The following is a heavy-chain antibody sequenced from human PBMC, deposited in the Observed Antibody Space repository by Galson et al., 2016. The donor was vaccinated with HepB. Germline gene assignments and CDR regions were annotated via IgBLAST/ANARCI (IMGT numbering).Heavy chain of an antibody. CDR2: IYYSGNT. CDR3: ARSLKYDSSSGLAY. CDR1: GGSTSRRDYY. D-gene: IGHD6-6*01. Sequence: TLSLTCTVSGGSTSRRDYYWSWIRQLPGKGLEWIGYIYYSGNTYYNPSLGSRVAISLDRSKNQFSLKLRSVTAADTAVYYCARSLKYDSSSGLAYWGQGTLVTVSS. J-gene: IGHJ4*02. V-gene: IGHV4-31*03.